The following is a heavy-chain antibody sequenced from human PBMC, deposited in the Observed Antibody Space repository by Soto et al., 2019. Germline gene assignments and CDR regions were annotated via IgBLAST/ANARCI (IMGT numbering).Heavy chain of an antibody. CDR1: GFTFSSYG. J-gene: IGHJ6*02. V-gene: IGHV3-30*18. D-gene: IGHD3-10*01. Sequence: PXGSLRLSCAAAGFTFSSYGMHWVRQAPGRGLDWVAVISYDGSNKYYADSVKGRFTISRDNSKNTLYLQMNSLRAEDMAVYYCAKDQGPLLWFGELSAALNYYGMDVWGQGTTVTVSS. CDR3: AKDQGPLLWFGELSAALNYYGMDV. CDR2: ISYDGSNK.